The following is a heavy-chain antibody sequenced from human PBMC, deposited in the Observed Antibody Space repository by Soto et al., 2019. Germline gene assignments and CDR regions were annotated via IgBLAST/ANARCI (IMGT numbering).Heavy chain of an antibody. V-gene: IGHV1-69*13. Sequence: GASVKVSCKASGGTFSSYAISWVRQAPGQGLEWMGGIIPIFGTANYAQKFQGRVTITADESTSTAYMELSSLRSEDTAVYYCARDSGYDPPGTYYYYGMDVWGQGTTVTVSS. CDR2: IIPIFGTA. J-gene: IGHJ6*02. D-gene: IGHD5-12*01. CDR3: ARDSGYDPPGTYYYYGMDV. CDR1: GGTFSSYA.